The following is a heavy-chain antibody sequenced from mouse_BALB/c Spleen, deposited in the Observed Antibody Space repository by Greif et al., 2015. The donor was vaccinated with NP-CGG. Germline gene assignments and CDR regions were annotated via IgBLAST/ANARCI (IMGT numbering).Heavy chain of an antibody. CDR2: IRNKANGYTT. V-gene: IGHV7-3*02. J-gene: IGHJ1*01. Sequence: DVKLQESGGGLVQPGGSLRLSCATSGFTFTDYYMSWVRQPPGKALEWLGFIRNKANGYTTEYSASVKGRFTISRDNSQSILYLQMNTLRAEDSATYYCARDDDGFDVWGAGTTVTVSS. CDR1: GFTFTDYY. CDR3: ARDDDGFDV. D-gene: IGHD2-3*01.